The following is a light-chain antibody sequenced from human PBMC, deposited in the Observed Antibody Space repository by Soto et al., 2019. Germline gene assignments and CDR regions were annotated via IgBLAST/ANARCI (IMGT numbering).Light chain of an antibody. CDR1: QSVSSTY. V-gene: IGKV3-20*01. CDR2: GVS. J-gene: IGKJ3*01. CDR3: QQYGSSPFT. Sequence: EIVLTQSPGTRSLSPGERATLSCRASQSVSSTYLAWYQQKPGQAPRLLIYGVSSRATGIPDRFSGSGSGTDFTLTISRVETEDFAVYYCQQYGSSPFTFGPGTRVDIK.